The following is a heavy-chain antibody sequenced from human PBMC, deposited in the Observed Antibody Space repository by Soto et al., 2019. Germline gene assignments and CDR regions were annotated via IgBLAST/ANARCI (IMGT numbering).Heavy chain of an antibody. D-gene: IGHD1-26*01. CDR3: VKARYYFHRGCFDY. CDR2: IDGTGSGT. Sequence: EVQLLESGGGLVQPGGSLRLSCAASGFTFSSGDAISWVRQAPGKGLEWVATIDGTGSGTYYADSVKGRFTISRDNAKSTLHLQMNSLRAEDTAVYHCVKARYYFHRGCFDYWGQGTLVTVSS. CDR1: GFTFSSGDA. V-gene: IGHV3-23*01. J-gene: IGHJ4*02.